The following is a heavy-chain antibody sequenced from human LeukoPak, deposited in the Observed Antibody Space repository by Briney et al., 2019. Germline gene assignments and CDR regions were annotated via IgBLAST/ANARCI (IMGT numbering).Heavy chain of an antibody. J-gene: IGHJ5*02. Sequence: SDTLSLTCTVSGGPISGYYGNWVRQPPGRGLVWLGAIYYSGRHSFNGSVTRRVTISVDTSNNQFSLNLSSVTGADTAVYYCARRGLPRTMLRGIKSGWFDPWGQGTLVTVSS. CDR2: IYYSGRH. CDR3: ARRGLPRTMLRGIKSGWFDP. D-gene: IGHD3-10*01. CDR1: GGPISGYY. V-gene: IGHV4-59*07.